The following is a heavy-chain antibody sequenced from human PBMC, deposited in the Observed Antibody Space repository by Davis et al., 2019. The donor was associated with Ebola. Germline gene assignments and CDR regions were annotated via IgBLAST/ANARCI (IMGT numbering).Heavy chain of an antibody. J-gene: IGHJ4*02. Sequence: GESLKISCADSVITFSSYAMTWVRQAPGKGLEWVSAISGSGGGTYYADSVKGRFTISRDNSKNTLYLQMNSLRAEDTAVYYCASGRLGYDERTFDYWGQGTLVTVAS. CDR1: VITFSSYA. V-gene: IGHV3-23*01. CDR2: ISGSGGGT. CDR3: ASGRLGYDERTFDY. D-gene: IGHD2-15*01.